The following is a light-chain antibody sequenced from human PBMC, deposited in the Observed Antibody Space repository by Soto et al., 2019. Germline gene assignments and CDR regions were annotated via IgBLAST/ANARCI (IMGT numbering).Light chain of an antibody. CDR1: QSISSY. J-gene: IGKJ1*01. CDR3: QQYNRW. V-gene: IGKV1-17*01. CDR2: AAS. Sequence: IQMTQSPASRSASVGDRVTITCRASQSISSYLHWYQQKPGKAPKLLIYAASSLQSGVPSRFSGSGSGTEITLTISSLQPDDFATYYCQQYNRWFGQGTNVDI.